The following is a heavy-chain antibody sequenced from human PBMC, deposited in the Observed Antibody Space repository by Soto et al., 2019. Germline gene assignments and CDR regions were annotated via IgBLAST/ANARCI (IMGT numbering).Heavy chain of an antibody. CDR1: GGSISSSTYY. D-gene: IGHD2-2*01. CDR3: ARHRLYCSSTSCHNNNWFDP. Sequence: SETLSLTCTVSGGSISSSTYYWGWIRQPPGKGPEWIGSIYYSGNTYHNPSLKSRVTISVDTSKNIFSLKLTSVTTADTAVYYCARHRLYCSSTSCHNNNWFDPCGQGTLVTVSS. J-gene: IGHJ5*02. V-gene: IGHV4-39*01. CDR2: IYYSGNT.